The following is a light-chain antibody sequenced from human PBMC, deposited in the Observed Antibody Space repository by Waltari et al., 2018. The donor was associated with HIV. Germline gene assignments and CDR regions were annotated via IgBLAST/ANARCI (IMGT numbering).Light chain of an antibody. V-gene: IGLV2-23*02. CDR1: TTDVSSSTL. Sequence: QSALTQPASVSGSPGQSITISCPGITTDVSSSTLLSWYQHHPGKAPKLMIFEVDKRPSGVSNRFSGSKSGNTASLTISWLQAEDEADYYCCSYASSGTFVVFGGGTNLTVL. CDR2: EVD. J-gene: IGLJ2*01. CDR3: CSYASSGTFVV.